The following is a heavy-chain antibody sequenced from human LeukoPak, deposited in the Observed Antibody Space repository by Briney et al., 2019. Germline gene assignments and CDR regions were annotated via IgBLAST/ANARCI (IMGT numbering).Heavy chain of an antibody. D-gene: IGHD5-18*01. CDR3: ARGREIPAIGLDY. CDR1: GGTFSSYA. J-gene: IGHJ4*02. V-gene: IGHV1-69*13. CDR2: IMSMFGTA. Sequence: ASVKVSCKASGGTFSSYALTWVRQAPGQGLEWMGGIMSMFGTAKYAQKFQGRVTITADESTSTAYMELSSLRSEDTAVYYCARGREIPAIGLDYWGQGTLVTVSS.